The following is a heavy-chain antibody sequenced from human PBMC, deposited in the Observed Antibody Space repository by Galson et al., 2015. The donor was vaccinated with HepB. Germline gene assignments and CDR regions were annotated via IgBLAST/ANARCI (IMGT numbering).Heavy chain of an antibody. CDR3: AKDERGIAARPNYYYYGMDV. D-gene: IGHD6-6*01. V-gene: IGHV3-23*01. Sequence: SLRLSCAAFGFTFSSYVMSWVRQAPGKGLEEISDISGSGTSTYYADSVKGRFTISRDNSKNTLYLQMNSLRAEDTAVYYCAKDERGIAARPNYYYYGMDVWGHATTVTVSS. J-gene: IGHJ6*02. CDR2: ISGSGTST. CDR1: GFTFSSYV.